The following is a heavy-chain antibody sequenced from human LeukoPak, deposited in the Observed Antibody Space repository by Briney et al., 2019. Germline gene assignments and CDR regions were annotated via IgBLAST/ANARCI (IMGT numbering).Heavy chain of an antibody. CDR1: GYTFTGYY. CDR3: VRERSDWASTSCQTMDV. CDR2: VNPNSGGT. Sequence: ASVTVSRTASGYTFTGYYMYWVRQAPAQGIEWMGWVNPNSGGTNYAQKFQGRVNRSRDTAISTAHTELSRLRSDDTAGDYCVRERSDWASTSCQTMDVWGKGTTVTVSS. D-gene: IGHD2-2*01. V-gene: IGHV1-2*02. J-gene: IGHJ6*04.